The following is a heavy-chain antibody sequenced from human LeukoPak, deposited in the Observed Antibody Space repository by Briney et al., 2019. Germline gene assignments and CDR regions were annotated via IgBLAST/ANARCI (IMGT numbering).Heavy chain of an antibody. CDR3: ARDGYNDAVSGA. D-gene: IGHD5-24*01. J-gene: IGHJ5*02. CDR1: GGSISSHY. Sequence: SQTLSLTWPVSGGSISSHYCRWNRQPARNGLEWIGSIYYSGSTYYNPSLKSRVTISVDTSNNQFSLKLSSVTGADTAVYYCARDGYNDAVSGAWGQGTLVTVSS. V-gene: IGHV4-59*11. CDR2: IYYSGST.